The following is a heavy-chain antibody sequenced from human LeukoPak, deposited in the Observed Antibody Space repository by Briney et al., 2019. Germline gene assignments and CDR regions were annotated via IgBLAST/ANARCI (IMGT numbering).Heavy chain of an antibody. CDR1: GFTFSSYG. CDR2: IWYDGSNK. Sequence: GGSLRLSCAASGFTFSSYGMHWVRQAPGKGLEWVAVIWYDGSNKYYADSVKGRSTISRDNSKNTLYLQMNSLRAEDTAVYYCAREGVGRYYFDYWGQGTLVTVSS. V-gene: IGHV3-33*01. J-gene: IGHJ4*02. CDR3: AREGVGRYYFDY. D-gene: IGHD1-26*01.